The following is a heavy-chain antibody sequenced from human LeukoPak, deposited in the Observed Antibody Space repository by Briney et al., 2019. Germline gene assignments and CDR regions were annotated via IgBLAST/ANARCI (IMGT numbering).Heavy chain of an antibody. J-gene: IGHJ4*02. CDR3: ANDLVGATMADY. D-gene: IGHD1-26*01. CDR2: ISSSGGST. CDR1: GFTFSSYA. Sequence: GGSLRPSCAASGFTFSSYAMGWVRQAPGKGLEWVSAISSSGGSTYYADSVKGRFTISRDNSENTLYLQMNSLRAEDTAVYYCANDLVGATMADYWGQGTLVTVSS. V-gene: IGHV3-23*01.